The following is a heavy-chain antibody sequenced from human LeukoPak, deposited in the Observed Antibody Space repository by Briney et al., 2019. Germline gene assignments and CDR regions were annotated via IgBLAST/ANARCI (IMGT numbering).Heavy chain of an antibody. CDR1: GDSMSLYY. CDR3: ARGDYYEGGGRNWFDV. Sequence: PSETLSLTCAVSGDSMSLYYWNFIPQPAGKGLEWVGRIQTSGTTSYSASLKSRVFRSVASSRNQCSLRLTSVSGAGTAIYFWARGDYYEGGGRNWFDVWGEGTLVTVSS. CDR2: IQTSGTT. D-gene: IGHD1-26*01. V-gene: IGHV4-4*07. J-gene: IGHJ5*02.